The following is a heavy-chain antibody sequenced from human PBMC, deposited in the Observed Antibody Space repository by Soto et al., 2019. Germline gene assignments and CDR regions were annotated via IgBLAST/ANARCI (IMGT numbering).Heavy chain of an antibody. CDR2: IKYSGTT. CDR3: ARLHCNSPNCVPLVH. D-gene: IGHD2-2*01. CDR1: GGSISSSRCH. Sequence: SETLSLTCTVSGGSISSSRCHWGWIRQPPGKGLEWIASIKYSGTTFYNPSLKSRVTLSVDTSKNQFALKLSSVTAAETAVYYCARLHCNSPNCVPLVHWGQGTLVTVSS. V-gene: IGHV4-39*01. J-gene: IGHJ4*02.